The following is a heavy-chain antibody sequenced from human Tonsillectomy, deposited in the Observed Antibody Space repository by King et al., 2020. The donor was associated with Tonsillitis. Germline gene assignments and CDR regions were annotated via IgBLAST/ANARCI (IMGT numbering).Heavy chain of an antibody. CDR2: IDHSGST. Sequence: VQLQQWGAGLLKPSETLSLTCAVYNGSFSGYYWSWIRQPPGKGLEWIGEIDHSGSTNYNPSLKSRVTISVDTSKNQFSLKLSSVTAADTAVYYCARCILRVDAEMVLTYYFDYWGQGTLVTVSS. V-gene: IGHV4-34*01. D-gene: IGHD4/OR15-4a*01. CDR3: ARCILRVDAEMVLTYYFDY. J-gene: IGHJ4*02. CDR1: NGSFSGYY.